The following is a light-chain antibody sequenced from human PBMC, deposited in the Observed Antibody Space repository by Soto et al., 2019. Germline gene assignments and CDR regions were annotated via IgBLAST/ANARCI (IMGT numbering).Light chain of an antibody. CDR1: QSISRW. CDR3: QQATILPLP. Sequence: IEMTLSPSTLSASLGHRVIITCRACQSISRWLAWYQQKLGKAPNLLIYDASNLESGVPSRFSGSGSGTDFTLTISSLQPEDFATDYCQQATILPLPFGGGSMVDVK. CDR2: DAS. V-gene: IGKV1-5*01. J-gene: IGKJ4*01.